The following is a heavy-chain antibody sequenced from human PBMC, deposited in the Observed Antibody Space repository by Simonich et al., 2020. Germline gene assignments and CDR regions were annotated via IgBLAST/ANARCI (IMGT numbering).Heavy chain of an antibody. J-gene: IGHJ4*02. CDR2: LYSVGST. Sequence: EVQLVESGGGLIQPGGSLRLSCAASGFTVSSNYMSWVPQAPGKGLGWVSVLYSVGSTDYADSVKGRFTISRDNSKNTLYLQINSLRAEDTAVYYCARWTATGYYFDYWGQGTLVTVSS. CDR3: ARWTATGYYFDY. V-gene: IGHV3-53*01. D-gene: IGHD1-1*01. CDR1: GFTVSSNY.